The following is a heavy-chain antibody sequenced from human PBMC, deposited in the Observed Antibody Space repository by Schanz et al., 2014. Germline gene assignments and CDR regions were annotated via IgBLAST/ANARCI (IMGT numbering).Heavy chain of an antibody. D-gene: IGHD6-13*01. V-gene: IGHV3-23*01. CDR1: GFTFSNYA. J-gene: IGHJ4*02. Sequence: EVQLLESGGGLVQPGGSLRLSCAASGFTFSNYAMSWVRQAPGKGLEWVSSIHGRDGRTYYADSVKGRFTISRDNFKNMLYLQMNSLRAEDTAVYLCAKGRGSWGYFFDNWGQGTLVTVSS. CDR3: AKGRGSWGYFFDN. CDR2: IHGRDGRT.